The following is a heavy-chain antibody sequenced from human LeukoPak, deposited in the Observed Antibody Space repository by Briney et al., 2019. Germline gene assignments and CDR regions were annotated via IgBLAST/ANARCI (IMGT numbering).Heavy chain of an antibody. CDR2: IYSGGST. J-gene: IGHJ4*02. Sequence: GGSLRLSCAASGFTVSSNYMSWVRQAPGKGLEWVSVIYSGGSTYYADSVKGRFTISRDNSKNTLYLQMNSLRAEDTAVYYCARDLAGRTGTLEFDYWGQGTLVTVSS. CDR1: GFTVSSNY. CDR3: ARDLAGRTGTLEFDY. D-gene: IGHD3-16*01. V-gene: IGHV3-66*02.